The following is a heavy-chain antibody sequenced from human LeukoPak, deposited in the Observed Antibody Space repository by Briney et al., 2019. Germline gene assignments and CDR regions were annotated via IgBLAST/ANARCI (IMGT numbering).Heavy chain of an antibody. CDR2: ISYDGTKK. V-gene: IGHV3-30*03. Sequence: GGSLRLSCAASGVTFSSYGMHWVRQAPGKGLEWVAIISYDGTKKYFADSVKGRFTISRDDARNSLFLQMNGLRADDTAVYYCTRENYVPDSWGQGTLVTVSS. J-gene: IGHJ5*02. D-gene: IGHD3-10*02. CDR1: GVTFSSYG. CDR3: TRENYVPDS.